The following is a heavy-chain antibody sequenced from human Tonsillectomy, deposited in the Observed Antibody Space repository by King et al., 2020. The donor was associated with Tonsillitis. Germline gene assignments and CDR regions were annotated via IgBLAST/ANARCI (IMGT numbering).Heavy chain of an antibody. CDR2: ITPILRTA. D-gene: IGHD3-10*01. CDR3: ARGYGSGTYVY. CDR1: GGIFSSSA. Sequence: QLVQSGAEVKKPGSSVKVSCRASGGIFSSSAISWVRQAPGQGLEWMGGITPILRTANLAQKFQGRVTSSADESTSTAYMELSSLKSQDTAVYYCARGYGSGTYVYWGQGTLVTVSS. J-gene: IGHJ4*02. V-gene: IGHV1-69*12.